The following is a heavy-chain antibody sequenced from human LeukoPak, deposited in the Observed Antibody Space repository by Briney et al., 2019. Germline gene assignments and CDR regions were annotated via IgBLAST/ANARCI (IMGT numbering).Heavy chain of an antibody. CDR3: ATQGGYGYGKKYNWFDP. CDR2: FDPEDGEA. V-gene: IGHV1-24*01. Sequence: RRASVKVSCKVSGYTLTELSMHWVRQAPGKGLEWMGGFDPEDGEAIYAQKFQGRVTMTEDTSTDTAYMELSSLRSEDTAVYYCATQGGYGYGKKYNWFDPWGQGTLVTVSS. J-gene: IGHJ5*02. D-gene: IGHD5-18*01. CDR1: GYTLTELS.